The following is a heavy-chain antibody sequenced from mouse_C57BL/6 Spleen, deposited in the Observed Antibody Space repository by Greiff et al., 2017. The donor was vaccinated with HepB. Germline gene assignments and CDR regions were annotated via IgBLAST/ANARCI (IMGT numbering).Heavy chain of an antibody. Sequence: VRLVESGAELMKPGASVKLSCKATGYTFTGYWIEWVKQRPGHGLEWIGEILPGSGSTNYNEKFKGKATFTADTSSNTAYMQISSLTTEDSAIYYCARYGDYDYDEVYYAMDYWGQGTSVTVSS. CDR1: GYTFTGYW. V-gene: IGHV1-9*01. D-gene: IGHD2-4*01. CDR3: ARYGDYDYDEVYYAMDY. CDR2: ILPGSGST. J-gene: IGHJ4*01.